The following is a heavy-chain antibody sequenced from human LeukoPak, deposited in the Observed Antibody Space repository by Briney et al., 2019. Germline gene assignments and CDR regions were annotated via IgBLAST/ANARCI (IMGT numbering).Heavy chain of an antibody. CDR3: ASLGLAGSAFDI. CDR2: ISYDGSNK. D-gene: IGHD2-15*01. J-gene: IGHJ3*02. Sequence: GGSLRLSCAASGFTISSYAMHWVRQAPGKGLEWVAVISYDGSNKYYANSVKGRFTISRDNSKNTLYLQMNSLRAEDTAVYYCASLGLAGSAFDIWGQGTMVTVSS. CDR1: GFTISSYA. V-gene: IGHV3-30-3*01.